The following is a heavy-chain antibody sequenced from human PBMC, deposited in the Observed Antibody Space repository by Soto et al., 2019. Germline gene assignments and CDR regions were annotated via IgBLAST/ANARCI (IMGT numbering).Heavy chain of an antibody. V-gene: IGHV1-18*01. J-gene: IGHJ4*02. CDR2: ISAYNGNT. Sequence: QVQLVQSGAEVKKPGASVKVSCQTSGYTFTNFGLSWVRQAPGQGLEWMGWISAYNGNTNYAQNFQGRVTMTTDTTTSTAYMELRSVRSDDTAVYYCARGGTPIGYWGQGTLVTGSS. D-gene: IGHD1-26*01. CDR3: ARGGTPIGY. CDR1: GYTFTNFG.